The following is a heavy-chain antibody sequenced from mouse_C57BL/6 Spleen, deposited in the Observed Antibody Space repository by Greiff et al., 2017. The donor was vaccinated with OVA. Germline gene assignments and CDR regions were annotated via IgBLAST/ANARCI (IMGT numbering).Heavy chain of an antibody. J-gene: IGHJ3*01. V-gene: IGHV1-47*01. CDR1: GYTFTTYP. D-gene: IGHD2-5*01. CDR3: AISNYGRGFAY. CDR2: FHPYNDDT. Sequence: VKLMESGAELVKPGASVKMSCKASGYTFTTYPIEWMKQNHGKSLEWIGNFHPYNDDTKYNEKFKGKATLTVEKSSSTVYLELSRLTSDDSAVYYCAISNYGRGFAYWGQGTLVTVSA.